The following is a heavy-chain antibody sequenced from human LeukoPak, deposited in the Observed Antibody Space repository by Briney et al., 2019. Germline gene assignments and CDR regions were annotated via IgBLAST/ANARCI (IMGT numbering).Heavy chain of an antibody. V-gene: IGHV4-59*08. J-gene: IGHJ3*02. Sequence: SETLSLTCTVSGGSISSYYWSWLRQPPGKGLERIGYIYYSGSTNYHPSLKSRVTISVDTSKYQFSLKLSSVTAADTAVYYCASSSGYSYGSDAFDIWGQGTMVTVSS. CDR3: ASSSGYSYGSDAFDI. D-gene: IGHD5-18*01. CDR1: GGSISSYY. CDR2: IYYSGST.